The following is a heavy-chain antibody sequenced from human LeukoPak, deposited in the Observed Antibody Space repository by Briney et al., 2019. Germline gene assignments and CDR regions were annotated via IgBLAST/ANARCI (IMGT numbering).Heavy chain of an antibody. D-gene: IGHD1-26*01. CDR3: AREWELVFDY. J-gene: IGHJ4*02. CDR1: GGSISSFY. V-gene: IGHV4-4*07. CDR2: IYNSGST. Sequence: SETLSLTCTVSGGSISSFYWNWIRQPAGKGLEWIGRIYNSGSTNYNPSLKSRLSMSVDTSKNQFSLNLRSVTTADTAIYYCAREWELVFDYWGQGTLVTVSS.